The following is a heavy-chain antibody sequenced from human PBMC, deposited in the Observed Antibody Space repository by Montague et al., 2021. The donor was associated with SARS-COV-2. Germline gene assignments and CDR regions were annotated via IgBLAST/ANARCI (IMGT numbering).Heavy chain of an antibody. D-gene: IGHD3-16*01. Sequence: SETLSLTCPVPSPWTVSWYSGADRQSTRLNSSHVRNSYAGFCSKKNPSLKSRATISVDTSKNQFALRLHSVTAADTAVYYCAREFRIELWQTNWYFGLGGRGTLVTVSS. V-gene: IGHV4-61*08. J-gene: IGHJ2*01. CDR3: AREFRIELWQTNWYFGL. CDR1: SPWTVSWY. CDR2: SYAGFCS.